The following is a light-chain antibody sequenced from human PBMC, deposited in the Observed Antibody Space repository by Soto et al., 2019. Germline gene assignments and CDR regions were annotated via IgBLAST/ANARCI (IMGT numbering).Light chain of an antibody. CDR2: DAY. J-gene: IGKJ5*01. V-gene: IGKV3-11*01. CDR3: QQRHMWPIT. Sequence: EVVLTQSPVTLSLSPGERATLSCRASQSFRGLLAWYQQKPGQAPRLLIYDAYNMATGIPPRFSGSGSGTDLTLTNSSLEPEESEVYYCQQRHMWPITFGQGTRLESK. CDR1: QSFRGL.